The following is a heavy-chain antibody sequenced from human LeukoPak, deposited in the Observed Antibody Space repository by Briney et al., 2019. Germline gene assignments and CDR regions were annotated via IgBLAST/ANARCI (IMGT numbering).Heavy chain of an antibody. Sequence: KPSQTLSLTCTVSGGSISSGGYYWSWIRQPPGKGLEWIGYIYHSGSTYYNPSLKSRVTISVDTSKNQFSLKLSSVTAADTAVYYCARQAYSSSSSWYFDLWGRGTLVTVSS. CDR3: ARQAYSSSSSWYFDL. J-gene: IGHJ2*01. V-gene: IGHV4-30-2*03. CDR2: IYHSGST. CDR1: GGSISSGGYY. D-gene: IGHD6-6*01.